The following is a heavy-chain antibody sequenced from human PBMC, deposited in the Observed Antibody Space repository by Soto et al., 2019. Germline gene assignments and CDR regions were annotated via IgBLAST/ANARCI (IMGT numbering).Heavy chain of an antibody. J-gene: IGHJ3*02. CDR1: GFTFSSYS. D-gene: IGHD5-18*01. Sequence: PGGSLRLSGAASGFTFSSYSMNWVRQAPGKGLEWVSSISSSSSYIYYADSVKGRFTISRDNAKNSLYLQMNSLRAEDTAVYYCARDRKIQLWIKDSDAFDIWGQGTMVTVSS. CDR3: ARDRKIQLWIKDSDAFDI. CDR2: ISSSSSYI. V-gene: IGHV3-21*01.